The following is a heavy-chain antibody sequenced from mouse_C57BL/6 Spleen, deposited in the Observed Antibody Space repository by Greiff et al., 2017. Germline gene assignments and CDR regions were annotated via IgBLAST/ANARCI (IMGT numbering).Heavy chain of an antibody. Sequence: QVQLQQSGAELVRPGASVKLSCKASGYTFTDYYINWVKQRPGQGLEWIARIYPGSGNTYYNEKFKGKATLTAEKSSSTAYMQLSSLTSEDSAVYFCARDYYGNPGFAYWGQGTLVTVSA. D-gene: IGHD2-1*01. CDR3: ARDYYGNPGFAY. V-gene: IGHV1-76*01. J-gene: IGHJ3*01. CDR1: GYTFTDYY. CDR2: IYPGSGNT.